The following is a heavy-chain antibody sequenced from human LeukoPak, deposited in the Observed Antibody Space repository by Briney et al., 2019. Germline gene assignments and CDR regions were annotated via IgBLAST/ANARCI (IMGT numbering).Heavy chain of an antibody. J-gene: IGHJ4*02. CDR1: GYTLTELS. CDR2: FDPEDGET. D-gene: IGHD3-22*01. Sequence: GASVKVSCKVSGYTLTELSMHWVRQAPGKGLEWMGGFDPEDGETIYAQKFQGRVTMTEDTSTDTAYMELSSLRSEDTAVYYCAKSSYYDSSGYYREYYFDYWGPGTLVTVSS. CDR3: AKSSYYDSSGYYREYYFDY. V-gene: IGHV1-24*01.